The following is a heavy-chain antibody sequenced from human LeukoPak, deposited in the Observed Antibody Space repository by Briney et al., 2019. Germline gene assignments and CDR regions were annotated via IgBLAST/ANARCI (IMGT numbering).Heavy chain of an antibody. CDR1: GFIFSDYD. CDR3: ARLNSGWGIPDY. J-gene: IGHJ4*02. CDR2: VGATGDT. D-gene: IGHD6-25*01. V-gene: IGHV3-13*01. Sequence: GGSLRLSCSASGFIFSDYDMYWVRQVAGEGLEWVSGVGATGDTSYPDSVKGRFTISRDNAKNSLYLQMNSLRVGDTAIYYCARLNSGWGIPDYWGQGILVTVSS.